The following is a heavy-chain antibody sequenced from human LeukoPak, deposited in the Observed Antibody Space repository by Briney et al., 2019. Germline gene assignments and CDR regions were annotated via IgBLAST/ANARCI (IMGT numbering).Heavy chain of an antibody. Sequence: GGSLRLSCAASGFTFSSYGVHWVRQAPGKGLEWVAFIRYDGSNKYYADSVKGRFTISRDNSKNTLYLQMNSLRAEDTAVYYCAKDMGDRDTAMVGYWGQGTLVTVSS. J-gene: IGHJ4*02. CDR2: IRYDGSNK. D-gene: IGHD5-18*01. CDR3: AKDMGDRDTAMVGY. CDR1: GFTFSSYG. V-gene: IGHV3-30*02.